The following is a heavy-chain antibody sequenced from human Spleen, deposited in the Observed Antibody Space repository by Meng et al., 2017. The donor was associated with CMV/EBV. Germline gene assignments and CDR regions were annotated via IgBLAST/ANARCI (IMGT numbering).Heavy chain of an antibody. D-gene: IGHD3-10*01. V-gene: IGHV1-18*01. Sequence: ASVKVSCKASGYTFTNYGISWVRQAPGRGLEWIGWISPYDGPNYARNLRGRVTLTTDTSTTTAYMELRSLRSDDTAVYYCASLVNSGSYYEVDNYYYGMDVWGQGTTVTVSS. J-gene: IGHJ6*02. CDR3: ASLVNSGSYYEVDNYYYGMDV. CDR1: GYTFTNYG. CDR2: ISPYDGP.